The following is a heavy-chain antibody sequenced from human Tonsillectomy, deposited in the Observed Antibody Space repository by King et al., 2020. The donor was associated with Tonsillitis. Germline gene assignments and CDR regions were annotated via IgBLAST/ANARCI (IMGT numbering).Heavy chain of an antibody. Sequence: VQLVESGGGLVKPGGSLRLSCAASGFTFSDYYMSWIRQAPGKGLEWVSYISSSGSTIYYADSVKGRFTISRENATNSLYLQSNSLRAEDTAVYYCARVFREWLPVYYYMDVWGKGTTVTVSS. J-gene: IGHJ6*03. V-gene: IGHV3-11*01. CDR1: GFTFSDYY. CDR2: ISSSGSTI. CDR3: ARVFREWLPVYYYMDV. D-gene: IGHD5-12*01.